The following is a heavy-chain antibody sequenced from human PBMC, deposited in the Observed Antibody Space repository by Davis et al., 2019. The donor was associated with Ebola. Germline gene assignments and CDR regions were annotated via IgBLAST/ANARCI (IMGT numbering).Heavy chain of an antibody. CDR2: IRSKANSYAT. D-gene: IGHD6-6*01. V-gene: IGHV3-73*01. CDR3: TTEGAAHTRDY. CDR1: GFTFSSYE. J-gene: IGHJ4*02. Sequence: GESLKISCAASGFTFSSYEMNWVRQAPGKGLEWVGRIRSKANSYATAYAASVKGRFTISRDDSKNTAYLQMNSLKTEDTAVYYCTTEGAAHTRDYWGQGTLVTVSS.